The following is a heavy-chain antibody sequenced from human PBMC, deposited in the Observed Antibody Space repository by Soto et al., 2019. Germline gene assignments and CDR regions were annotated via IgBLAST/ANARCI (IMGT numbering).Heavy chain of an antibody. J-gene: IGHJ6*02. D-gene: IGHD3-10*01. V-gene: IGHV3-30-3*01. CDR2: ISYDGSNK. CDR1: GFTFSSYA. CDR3: ASPDSSFGYYYYGMDV. Sequence: QVQLVESGGGVVQPGRSLRLSCVASGFTFSSYAMHWVRQAPGKGLEWVAVISYDGSNKYYADSVKGRFTISRDNSKNTLYLQMNSLRAEDTAVYYCASPDSSFGYYYYGMDVWGQGTTVTVSS.